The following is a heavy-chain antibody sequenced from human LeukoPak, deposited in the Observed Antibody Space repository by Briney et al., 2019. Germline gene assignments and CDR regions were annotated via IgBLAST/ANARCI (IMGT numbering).Heavy chain of an antibody. D-gene: IGHD2-2*03. V-gene: IGHV1-8*03. J-gene: IGHJ6*03. CDR2: MNPNSGNT. Sequence: ASVKVSCKAPGYTFTSYDINWVRQATGQGLEWMGWMNPNSGNTGYAQKFQGRVTITRNTSISTAYMELSSLRSEDTAVYYCARLDIVVVPAAVYYYMDVWGKGTTVTVSS. CDR3: ARLDIVVVPAAVYYYMDV. CDR1: GYTFTSYD.